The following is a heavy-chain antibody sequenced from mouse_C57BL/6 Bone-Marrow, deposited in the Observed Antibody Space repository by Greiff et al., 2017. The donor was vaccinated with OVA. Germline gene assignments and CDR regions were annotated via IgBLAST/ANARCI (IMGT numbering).Heavy chain of an antibody. D-gene: IGHD2-4*01. V-gene: IGHV7-1*01. CDR3: ARDAGDYGYFDY. Sequence: EVHLVESGGGLVQSGRSLRLSCATSGFTFSDFYMEWVRQAPGKGLEWIAASRNKANDYTTEYSASVKGRFIVSRDTSQSILYLQMNALRAEDTAIYYCARDAGDYGYFDYWGQGTTLTVSS. CDR1: GFTFSDFY. J-gene: IGHJ2*01. CDR2: SRNKANDYTT.